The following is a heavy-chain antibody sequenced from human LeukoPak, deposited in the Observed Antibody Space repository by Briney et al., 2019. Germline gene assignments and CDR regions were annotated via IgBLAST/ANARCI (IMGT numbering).Heavy chain of an antibody. D-gene: IGHD1-1*01. J-gene: IGHJ4*02. CDR3: AKARYGTGPFDY. CDR2: ISSDGGNI. Sequence: GGSLRLSCAASGFPFSSYGIHWVRQAPGKGLEWVAVISSDGGNIYYGESVQGRFIISRDNSINTVYLQMNSLRPEDTAVYYCAKARYGTGPFDYWGQGTLVTVSS. CDR1: GFPFSSYG. V-gene: IGHV3-30*18.